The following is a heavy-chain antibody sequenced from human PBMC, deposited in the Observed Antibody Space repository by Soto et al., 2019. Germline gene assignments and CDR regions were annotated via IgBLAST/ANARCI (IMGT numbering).Heavy chain of an antibody. CDR1: GFTFSSSG. CDR2: ISYEGTNK. Sequence: ESGGGVVQPGRSLRLSCAASGFTFSSSGMHWVRQAPGKGLEWVAVISYEGTNKYYADSVKGRFTISRDNSKNTLYLQMNSQRGEDTGLYYCAKEFHTWNYFDYWGQGTLVTVSS. CDR3: AKEFHTWNYFDY. J-gene: IGHJ4*02. D-gene: IGHD1-20*01. V-gene: IGHV3-30*18.